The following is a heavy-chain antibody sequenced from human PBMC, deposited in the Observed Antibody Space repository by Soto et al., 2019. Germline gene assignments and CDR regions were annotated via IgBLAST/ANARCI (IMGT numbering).Heavy chain of an antibody. CDR1: GYTFTSYA. Sequence: GASVKVSCKASGYTFTSYAMHWVRQAPGQRLEWMGWINAGNGNTKYSQKFQGRVTITRDTSASTAYMELSSLRSEDTAVYYCARDLWELLDGYFQHWGQGTLVTVSS. V-gene: IGHV1-3*01. CDR2: INAGNGNT. D-gene: IGHD1-26*01. J-gene: IGHJ1*01. CDR3: ARDLWELLDGYFQH.